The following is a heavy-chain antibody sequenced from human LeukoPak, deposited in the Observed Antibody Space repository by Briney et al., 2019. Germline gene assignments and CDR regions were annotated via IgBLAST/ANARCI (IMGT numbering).Heavy chain of an antibody. CDR1: GYTFTSYA. V-gene: IGHV1-3*02. CDR3: ARDFPGDGDTGDY. J-gene: IGHJ4*02. CDR2: SNAGNGNT. D-gene: IGHD4-17*01. Sequence: ASVKVSCKASGYTFTSYAMHWVRQAPGQRLEWMGWSNAGNGNTKYSQEFQGRVTITRDTSASTAYMELSSLRSEDTAVYYCARDFPGDGDTGDYWGQGTLVTVSS.